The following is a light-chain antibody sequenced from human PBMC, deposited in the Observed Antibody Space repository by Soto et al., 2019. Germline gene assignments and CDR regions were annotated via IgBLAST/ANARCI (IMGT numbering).Light chain of an antibody. CDR3: SSYTSISSLGI. V-gene: IGLV2-14*01. Sequence: QSALTQPASVSGSLGQSITISCTGTGSDVGSYKYVSWYQQHPGKAPKLIIFEVSNRPSGVSDRFSGSKSGNTASLTISGIQAEDEADYFCSSYTSISSLGIFGTGTKLTVL. CDR2: EVS. J-gene: IGLJ1*01. CDR1: GSDVGSYKY.